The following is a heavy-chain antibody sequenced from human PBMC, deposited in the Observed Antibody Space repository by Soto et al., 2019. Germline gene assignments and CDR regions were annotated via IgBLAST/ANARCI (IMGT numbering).Heavy chain of an antibody. Sequence: QVQLVESGGGVVQPGRSLRLSCAASGFTFSSYGMHWVRQALGKGLEWVAVIWYDGSNKYYADSVKGRFTISRDNSKNTLYLQMNSLRAEDTAVYYCARDAAGSIAVAGTEIWGQGTLVTVSS. J-gene: IGHJ4*02. V-gene: IGHV3-33*01. CDR3: ARDAAGSIAVAGTEI. CDR1: GFTFSSYG. CDR2: IWYDGSNK. D-gene: IGHD6-19*01.